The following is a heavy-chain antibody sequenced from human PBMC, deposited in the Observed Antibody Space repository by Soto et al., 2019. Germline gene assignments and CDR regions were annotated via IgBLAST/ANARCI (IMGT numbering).Heavy chain of an antibody. Sequence: ASVKVSCKASGGTFSSYAISWVRQAPGQGLEWMGGIIPIFGTANYAQKFQGRVTITADESTSTAYMELSSLRSEDTAVYYCAGWTHDYGDYLYTPRDWGQGTLVTVSS. V-gene: IGHV1-69*13. CDR2: IIPIFGTA. CDR1: GGTFSSYA. J-gene: IGHJ4*02. D-gene: IGHD4-17*01. CDR3: AGWTHDYGDYLYTPRD.